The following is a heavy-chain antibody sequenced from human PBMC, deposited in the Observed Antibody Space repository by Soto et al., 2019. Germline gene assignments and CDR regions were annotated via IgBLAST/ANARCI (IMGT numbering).Heavy chain of an antibody. V-gene: IGHV3-23*01. Sequence: GXCLELACAACGFTLSNYAIAWAFQVPGKELEWVSSISSSGGSADYADSVKGRFTISRDNSQNTLNLQMNSLRAEDTAIYFCAKNQHAMAHDYWGPGTLVTVSS. J-gene: IGHJ4*02. D-gene: IGHD2-8*01. CDR1: GFTLSNYA. CDR3: AKNQHAMAHDY. CDR2: ISSSGGSA.